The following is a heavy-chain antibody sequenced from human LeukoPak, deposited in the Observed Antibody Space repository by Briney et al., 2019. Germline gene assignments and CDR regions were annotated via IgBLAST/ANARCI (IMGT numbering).Heavy chain of an antibody. Sequence: PGGSLRLSCAASGFTFSSYGMHWVRQAPGKGLEWVAVISYDGSNKYYADSVKGRFTISRDNSKNTLYLQMNSLRAEDTAVYYCASSRTAMVSSPFDYWGQGTLVTVSS. CDR2: ISYDGSNK. J-gene: IGHJ4*02. D-gene: IGHD5-18*01. CDR3: ASSRTAMVSSPFDY. V-gene: IGHV3-30*03. CDR1: GFTFSSYG.